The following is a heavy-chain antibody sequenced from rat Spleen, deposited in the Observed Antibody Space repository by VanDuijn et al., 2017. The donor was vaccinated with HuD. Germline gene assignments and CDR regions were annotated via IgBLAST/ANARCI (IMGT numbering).Heavy chain of an antibody. V-gene: IGHV4-2*01. Sequence: EVKLVESGGGLVQPGRSLKLACAASGFNFKDYWMGWVRQAPGKGLEWIGEVNKDGSTIKYTPSLKDKFTISRDNAQNTVYLQMKKLESEDTAIYYCVREGFGVRDWGQGVMVTVSS. D-gene: IGHD4-3*01. CDR2: VNKDGSTI. CDR3: VREGFGVRD. CDR1: GFNFKDYW. J-gene: IGHJ2*01.